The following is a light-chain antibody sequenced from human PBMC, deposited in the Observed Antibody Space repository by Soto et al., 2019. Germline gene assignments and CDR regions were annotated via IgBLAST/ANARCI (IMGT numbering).Light chain of an antibody. Sequence: QSAPTQPASVSGSPGQSITISCTGTSSDVGTYDLVSWYQQYPDKAPKLMIYEGIKRPSGVSTRFSGSKSGNTASLTISGLQAEDEADYYCCSYAGSSTYVFGTGTKVTVL. CDR1: SSDVGTYDL. V-gene: IGLV2-23*01. CDR3: CSYAGSSTYV. CDR2: EGI. J-gene: IGLJ1*01.